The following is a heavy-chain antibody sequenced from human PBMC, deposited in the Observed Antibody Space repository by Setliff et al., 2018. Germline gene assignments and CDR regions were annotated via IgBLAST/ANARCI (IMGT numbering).Heavy chain of an antibody. V-gene: IGHV3-7*03. CDR1: AFSFSRSW. J-gene: IGHJ3*02. D-gene: IGHD2-2*01. Sequence: GGSLRLSCVASAFSFSRSWMSWVRQTPGKGLEWVANIKEDGSDKYYVDSVKGRFTISRDNAKNSLYLQMNSLRAEDTAVYYCARDRAYRSFDIWGQGTMVT. CDR3: ARDRAYRSFDI. CDR2: IKEDGSDK.